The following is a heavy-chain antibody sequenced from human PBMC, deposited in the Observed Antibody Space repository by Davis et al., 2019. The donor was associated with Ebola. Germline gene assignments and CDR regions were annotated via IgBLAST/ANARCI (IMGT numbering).Heavy chain of an antibody. J-gene: IGHJ4*02. CDR3: ARAIPNSPFDY. CDR1: GGSFSGYY. CDR2: INHSGST. V-gene: IGHV4-34*01. Sequence: SETLSLTCAVYGGSFSGYYWSWIRQPPGKGLEWIGEINHSGSTNYNPSLKSRVTISVDTSKNQFSLKLSSVTAADTAVYYCARAIPNSPFDYWGQGTLVTVSS.